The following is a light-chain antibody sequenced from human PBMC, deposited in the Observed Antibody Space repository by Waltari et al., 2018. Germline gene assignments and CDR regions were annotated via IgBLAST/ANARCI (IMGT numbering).Light chain of an antibody. J-gene: IGKJ1*01. V-gene: IGKV3-20*01. CDR2: GAS. Sequence: EIVLTQSPGTPSLSPGERAIVSCRARPSVGRTFAWYQQKPGQAPRLLIDGASNRATGIPDRFIGSGSGTEFSLTISGLEPEDSAVYYCQHYLRLPVAFGQGTKVEIK. CDR1: PSVGRT. CDR3: QHYLRLPVA.